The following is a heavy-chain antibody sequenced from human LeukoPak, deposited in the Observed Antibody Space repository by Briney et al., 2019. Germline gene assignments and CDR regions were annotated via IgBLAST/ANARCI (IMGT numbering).Heavy chain of an antibody. D-gene: IGHD6-13*01. V-gene: IGHV4-30-4*01. J-gene: IGHJ4*02. CDR1: GVSISSGDYY. CDR2: IYYSRST. Sequence: SETLSLTCTVSGVSISSGDYYWSWIRQPPGKGLEWIGYIYYSRSTYYNPSLKSRVTISVDTSKNQFSLKLSSVTAADTAVYYCAREESSSWYLDYWGQGTLVTVSS. CDR3: AREESSSWYLDY.